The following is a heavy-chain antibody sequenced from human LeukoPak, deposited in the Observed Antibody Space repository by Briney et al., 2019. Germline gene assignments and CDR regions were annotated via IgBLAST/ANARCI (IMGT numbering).Heavy chain of an antibody. CDR3: ARDPEAVAGTGFDY. J-gene: IGHJ4*02. V-gene: IGHV3-33*01. CDR2: IWYDGSNK. D-gene: IGHD6-19*01. Sequence: GRSLRLSCAASGFTFSSYGMHWVRQAPGKGLEWVAVIWYDGSNKYYADSVKGRFTISRVNSKNTLYLQMNSLRAEDTAVYYCARDPEAVAGTGFDYWGQGTLVTVSS. CDR1: GFTFSSYG.